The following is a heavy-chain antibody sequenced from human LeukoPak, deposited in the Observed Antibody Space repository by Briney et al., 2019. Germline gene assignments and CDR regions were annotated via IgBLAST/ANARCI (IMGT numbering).Heavy chain of an antibody. V-gene: IGHV4-39*01. Sequence: SETLSLTCTVSGGSISSSSYYWGWIRQPPEKGLEWIGSIFYSGNAYYNPSLKSRVTISVDTSKNQFSLRLNSVTAADTAVYYCARHSGRAAPDYWGQGTLVTVSS. CDR1: GGSISSSSYY. J-gene: IGHJ4*02. D-gene: IGHD3-10*01. CDR3: ARHSGRAAPDY. CDR2: IFYSGNA.